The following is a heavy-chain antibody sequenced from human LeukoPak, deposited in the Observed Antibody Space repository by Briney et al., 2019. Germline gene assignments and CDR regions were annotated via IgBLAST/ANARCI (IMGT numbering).Heavy chain of an antibody. J-gene: IGHJ4*02. D-gene: IGHD3-22*01. CDR2: IYPGDSDT. CDR3: ARPDIYYYDSSGYYYYFDY. Sequence: GASLKIYCKGYGYSFTSYWIGWVRPMPGKGLEWMGIIYPGDSDTRYRPSFQGQVTISADKSTSTAYLQWSSLKASDTAMYYCARPDIYYYDSSGYYYYFDYWGQGTLVTVSS. CDR1: GYSFTSYW. V-gene: IGHV5-51*01.